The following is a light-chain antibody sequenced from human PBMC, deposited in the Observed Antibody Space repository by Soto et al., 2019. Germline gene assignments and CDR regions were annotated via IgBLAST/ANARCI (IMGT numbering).Light chain of an antibody. V-gene: IGLV2-14*01. CDR2: GVS. CDR1: KNDIGSSDY. J-gene: IGLJ3*02. Sequence: QSALTQPASVSASPGQSITISCTGAKNDIGSSDYVSWYQQHPGKAPKLLIYGVSNRPSGTSDRFSGSKSGNTASLTISGLLDDDEADYYCTSVRSGNILVFGRGTKLTVL. CDR3: TSVRSGNILV.